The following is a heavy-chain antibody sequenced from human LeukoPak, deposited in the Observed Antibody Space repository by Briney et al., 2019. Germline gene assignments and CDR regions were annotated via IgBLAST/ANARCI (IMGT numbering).Heavy chain of an antibody. CDR3: ARYCSGGSCYSYAFDI. D-gene: IGHD2-15*01. V-gene: IGHV5-51*01. J-gene: IGHJ3*02. CDR2: IYPGDSDT. Sequence: GESLRISCKASGYTFTNYWIGWVRQMPGKGLEWMGIIYPGDSDTRYSPSFQGQVTISADKSISTAYLQWSSLKASDTAMYYCARYCSGGSCYSYAFDIWGQGTMVTVSS. CDR1: GYTFTNYW.